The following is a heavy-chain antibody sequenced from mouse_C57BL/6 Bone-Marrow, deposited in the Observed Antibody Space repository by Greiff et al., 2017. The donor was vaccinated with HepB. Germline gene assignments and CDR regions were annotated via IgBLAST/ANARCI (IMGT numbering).Heavy chain of an antibody. D-gene: IGHD2-1*01. CDR1: GFTFSSYA. CDR2: ISSGGDYI. J-gene: IGHJ4*01. V-gene: IGHV5-9-1*02. Sequence: DVHLVESGEGLVKPGGSLKLSCAASGFTFSSYAMSWVRQTPEKKLEWVAYISSGGDYIYYADTVKGRFTISRDNARKTLYLQMSSLKSEDTAMYYCTRAPRYGNYPMDYWGQGTSVTVSS. CDR3: TRAPRYGNYPMDY.